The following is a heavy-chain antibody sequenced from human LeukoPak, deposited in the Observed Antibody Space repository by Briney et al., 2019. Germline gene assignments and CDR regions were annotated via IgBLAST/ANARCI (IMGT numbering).Heavy chain of an antibody. J-gene: IGHJ6*02. CDR2: IYYSGST. Sequence: SETLSLTCTVSGGSVSSGSYYWSWIPQPPGKELEWIGNIYYSGSTNYNPSLKSRVTISVDTSKNQYSLKLSSVTAADTAVYYCATQYSGSFPYYYYGMDVWGQGTTVTVSS. D-gene: IGHD1-26*01. CDR1: GGSVSSGSYY. V-gene: IGHV4-61*01. CDR3: ATQYSGSFPYYYYGMDV.